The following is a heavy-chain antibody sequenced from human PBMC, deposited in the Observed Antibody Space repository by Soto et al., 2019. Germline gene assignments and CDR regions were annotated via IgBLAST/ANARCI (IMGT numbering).Heavy chain of an antibody. V-gene: IGHV3-30-3*01. D-gene: IGHD2-21*01. J-gene: IGHJ6*02. Sequence: HPGGSLRLSCAASGFTFSSYAMHWVRQAPGKGLEWVAVISYDGSNKYYADSVKGRFTISRDNSKNTLYLQMNSLRAEDTAVYYCARDYFAYSGGHYYGMDVWGQGTTVTVSS. CDR3: ARDYFAYSGGHYYGMDV. CDR1: GFTFSSYA. CDR2: ISYDGSNK.